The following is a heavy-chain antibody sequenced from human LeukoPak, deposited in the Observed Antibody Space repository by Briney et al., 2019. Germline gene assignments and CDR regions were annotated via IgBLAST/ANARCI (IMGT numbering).Heavy chain of an antibody. J-gene: IGHJ3*02. CDR1: GYTFTSYY. Sequence: SVKVSCKASGYTFTSYYMHWVRQAPGQGLEWMGRIIPIFGTANYAQKFQGRVTISTDESTSTAYMELSSLRSEDTAVYYCASTYYYVGGDAFDIWGQGTMVTVSS. CDR3: ASTYYYVGGDAFDI. CDR2: IIPIFGTA. V-gene: IGHV1-69*05. D-gene: IGHD3-10*02.